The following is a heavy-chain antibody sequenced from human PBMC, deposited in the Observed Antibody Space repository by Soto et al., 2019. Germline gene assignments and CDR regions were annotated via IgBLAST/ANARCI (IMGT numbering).Heavy chain of an antibody. CDR3: AGRLLARAFDN. CDR1: GFTFSSYS. V-gene: IGHV3-48*02. J-gene: IGHJ4*02. Sequence: GGSLRLSCAASGFTFSSYSMNWVRQAPGKGLEWVSYISSSSSTIYYADSVKGRFTISRDNAKNSLHLQMNSLRDEDTAVYYCAGRLLARAFDNWGQGTLVTVSS. D-gene: IGHD3-22*01. CDR2: ISSSSSTI.